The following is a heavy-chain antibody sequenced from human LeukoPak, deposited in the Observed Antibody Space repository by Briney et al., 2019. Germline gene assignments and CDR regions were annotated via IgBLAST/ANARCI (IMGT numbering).Heavy chain of an antibody. D-gene: IGHD6-13*01. CDR2: ISGSGGST. Sequence: PGGPPRLSCAASGFTFSSYAMSWVRQAPGKGLEWVSAISGSGGSTYYADSVKGRFTISRDNSKNTLYLQMNSLRAEDAAVYYCAKFGTAGPHFDYWGQGTLVTVSS. J-gene: IGHJ4*02. V-gene: IGHV3-23*01. CDR1: GFTFSSYA. CDR3: AKFGTAGPHFDY.